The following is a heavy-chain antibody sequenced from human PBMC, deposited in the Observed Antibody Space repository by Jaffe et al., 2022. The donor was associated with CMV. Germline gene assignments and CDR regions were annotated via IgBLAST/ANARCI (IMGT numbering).Heavy chain of an antibody. D-gene: IGHD4-4*01. J-gene: IGHJ5*02. CDR3: ARDGNYSNWFDP. CDR1: GGSISSYY. V-gene: IGHV4-59*01. Sequence: QVQLQESGPGLVKPSETLSLTCTVSGGSISSYYWSWIRQPPGKGLEWIGYIYYSGSTNYNPSLKSRVTISVDTSKNQFSLKLSSVTAADTAVYYCARDGNYSNWFDPWGQGTLVTVSS. CDR2: IYYSGST.